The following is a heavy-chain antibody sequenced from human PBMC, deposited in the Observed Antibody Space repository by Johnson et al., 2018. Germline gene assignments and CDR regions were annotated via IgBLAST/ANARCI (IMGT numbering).Heavy chain of an antibody. CDR3: ARALRIAVAGTRVYGMDV. CDR2: IIPIFGTA. D-gene: IGHD6-19*01. V-gene: IGHV1-69*01. CDR1: GGTFSSYA. Sequence: QVQLVQSGAEVKKPGSSVKVSCKASGGTFSSYAISWVRQAPGQRLEWMGGIIPIFGTANYAQKFQGRVTITADESTSTAYMELSSLRSEDTAGYYCARALRIAVAGTRVYGMDVWGQGTTVTVSS. J-gene: IGHJ6*02.